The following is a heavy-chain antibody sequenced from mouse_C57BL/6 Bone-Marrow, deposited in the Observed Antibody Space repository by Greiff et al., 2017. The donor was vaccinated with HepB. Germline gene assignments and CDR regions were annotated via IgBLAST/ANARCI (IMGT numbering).Heavy chain of an antibody. V-gene: IGHV1-9*01. Sequence: QVQLQQSGAELMKPGASVKLSCKATGYTFTSYWIEWVKQRPGHGLEWIGEILPGSGSTNYNEKFKGKATFTADTSSNTAYMQLSSLTTEASAIYYCARWDGYDACWYFDVWGTGTTVTVSS. D-gene: IGHD2-2*01. CDR2: ILPGSGST. CDR3: ARWDGYDACWYFDV. J-gene: IGHJ1*03. CDR1: GYTFTSYW.